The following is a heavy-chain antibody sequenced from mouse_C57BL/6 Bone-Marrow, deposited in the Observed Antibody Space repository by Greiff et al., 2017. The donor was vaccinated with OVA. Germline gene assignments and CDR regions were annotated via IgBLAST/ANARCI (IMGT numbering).Heavy chain of an antibody. J-gene: IGHJ3*01. V-gene: IGHV14-3*01. Sequence: IQLQQSVAELVRPGASVKLSCTASGFNIKNTYMHWVKQRPEQGLEWIGRIDPANGNTKYAPKFQGKATITADTSSNTAYLQLSSLTSEDTAIYYCEGLITTVEGFAYWGQGTLVTVSA. CDR1: GFNIKNTY. CDR3: EGLITTVEGFAY. D-gene: IGHD1-1*01. CDR2: IDPANGNT.